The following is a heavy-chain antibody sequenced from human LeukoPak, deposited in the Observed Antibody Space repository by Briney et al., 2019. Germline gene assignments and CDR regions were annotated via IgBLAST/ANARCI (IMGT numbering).Heavy chain of an antibody. CDR2: IKQDGSEK. CDR3: ARVRDPRQYYYDNSGYRNAFDI. D-gene: IGHD3-22*01. CDR1: GFTFSSYW. J-gene: IGHJ3*02. Sequence: GGSLRLSCAASGFTFSSYWMSWVRQAPGKGLEWVANIKQDGSEKYYVDSVKGRFTISRDNAKNSLYLQMNSLRAEDTAVYYCARVRDPRQYYYDNSGYRNAFDIWGQGTMVTVSS. V-gene: IGHV3-7*01.